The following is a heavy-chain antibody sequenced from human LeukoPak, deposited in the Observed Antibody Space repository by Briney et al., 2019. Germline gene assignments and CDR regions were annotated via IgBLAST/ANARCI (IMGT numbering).Heavy chain of an antibody. V-gene: IGHV3-30*02. J-gene: IGHJ4*02. CDR2: RYDGTEE. D-gene: IGHD3-10*02. Sequence: PGGSLRLSCAASGFIFSSYGMHWVRQAPGKGLEGVTIRYDGTEEYYADSVKGRFTISRDNSKNTLYLQMNSLGAEDTALYYCAKDVRGYNRPFDYWGQGTLVTVSS. CDR1: GFIFSSYG. CDR3: AKDVRGYNRPFDY.